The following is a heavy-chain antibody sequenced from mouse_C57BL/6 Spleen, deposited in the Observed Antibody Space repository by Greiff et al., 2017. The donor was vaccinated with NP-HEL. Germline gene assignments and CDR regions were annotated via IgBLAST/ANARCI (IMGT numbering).Heavy chain of an antibody. V-gene: IGHV1-80*01. J-gene: IGHJ1*03. D-gene: IGHD2-3*01. CDR3: ARADDGYYVNWYFDV. CDR2: IYPGDGDT. CDR1: GYAFSSYW. Sequence: VKVVESGAELVKPGASVKISCKASGYAFSSYWMNWVKQRPGKGLEWIGQIYPGDGDTNYNGKFKGKATLTADKSSSTAYMQLSSLTSEDSAVYFCARADDGYYVNWYFDVWGTGTTVTVSS.